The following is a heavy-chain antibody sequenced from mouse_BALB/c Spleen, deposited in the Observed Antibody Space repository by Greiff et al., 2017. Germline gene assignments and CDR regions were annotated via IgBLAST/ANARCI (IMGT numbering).Heavy chain of an antibody. V-gene: IGHV1-9*01. J-gene: IGHJ4*01. D-gene: IGHD1-2*01. CDR3: ARDDNGGEWYAMDD. Sequence: QVQLQQSGAELARPGASVKLSCKATGYTFSSYWIEWVKQRPGHGLEWIGEILPGSGSTNYNEKFKGKATFTADTSSNTAYMQLSSLTSEDSAVYYCARDDNGGEWYAMDDWGQGTSVTVSS. CDR1: GYTFSSYW. CDR2: ILPGSGST.